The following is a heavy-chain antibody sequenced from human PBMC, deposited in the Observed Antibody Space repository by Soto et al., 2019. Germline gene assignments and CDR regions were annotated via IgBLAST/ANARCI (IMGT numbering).Heavy chain of an antibody. CDR2: IYYSGST. D-gene: IGHD3-22*01. Sequence: PSETLSLTCSVSGGSISSSSYYWGWIRQPPGKGLEWIGSIYYSGSTYYNPSLKSRVTISVDTSKNQFSLKLSSVTAADTAVYYCAKTDSSGYYPSFFDYWGQGTLVTVSS. V-gene: IGHV4-39*01. CDR1: GGSISSSSYY. CDR3: AKTDSSGYYPSFFDY. J-gene: IGHJ4*02.